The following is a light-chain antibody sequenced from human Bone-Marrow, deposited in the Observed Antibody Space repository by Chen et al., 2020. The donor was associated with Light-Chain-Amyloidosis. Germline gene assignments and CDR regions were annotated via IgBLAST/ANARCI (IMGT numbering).Light chain of an antibody. J-gene: IGLJ2*01. CDR3: QSADSSGTYEVI. CDR2: RDT. V-gene: IGLV3-25*03. CDR1: DLPTKY. Sequence: SYELTQQPSVSVSPGQTARITCSGDDLPTKYAYWYQQKPGQAPVLVIHRDTERPSGISERFSGSSSGTTATLIISGVQAEDEADYHCQSADSSGTYEVIFGGGTKLTVL.